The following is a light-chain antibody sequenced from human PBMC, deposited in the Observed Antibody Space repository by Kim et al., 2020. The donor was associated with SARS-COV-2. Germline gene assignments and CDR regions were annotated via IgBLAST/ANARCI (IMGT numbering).Light chain of an antibody. Sequence: GTVTRTWASGTGAVTSGYFANWFQQRPGQAPRALIYSTTNRHPWTPARFSGSLLGGKAALTLSDVQPEDEADYYCVFWYGGARFLVFGGGTQLTVL. V-gene: IGLV7-43*01. J-gene: IGLJ2*01. CDR3: VFWYGGARFLV. CDR1: TGAVTSGYF. CDR2: STT.